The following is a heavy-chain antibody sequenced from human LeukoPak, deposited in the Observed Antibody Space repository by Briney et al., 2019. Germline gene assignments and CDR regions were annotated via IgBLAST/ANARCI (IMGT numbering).Heavy chain of an antibody. V-gene: IGHV3-15*01. J-gene: IGHJ4*02. CDR1: GFTLSNAW. CDR2: IKSKTDGGPT. D-gene: IGHD3-22*01. CDR3: TATSFMTEVVTQDY. Sequence: PGGSLRLSCAASGFTLSNAWMSWVRQAPGKGLEWVGRIKSKTDGGPTDYAAPVKGRFPISRDHSKTTLYLQMNSLNTEDTAVYYCTATSFMTEVVTQDYWGQGTLVTVTS.